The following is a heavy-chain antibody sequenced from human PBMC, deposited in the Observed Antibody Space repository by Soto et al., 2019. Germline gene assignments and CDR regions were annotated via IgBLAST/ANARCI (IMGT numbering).Heavy chain of an antibody. Sequence: PGQGLEWMGWISAYNGNTNYAQKLQGRVTMTTDTSTSTAYMELRSLRSDDTAVYYCARDIVVVPAGIDYWGQGTLVSVSS. V-gene: IGHV1-18*01. CDR3: ARDIVVVPAGIDY. J-gene: IGHJ4*02. CDR2: ISAYNGNT. D-gene: IGHD2-2*01.